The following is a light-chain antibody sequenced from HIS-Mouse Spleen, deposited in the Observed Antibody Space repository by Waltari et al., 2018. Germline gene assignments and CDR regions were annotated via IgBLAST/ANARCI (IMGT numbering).Light chain of an antibody. J-gene: IGLJ2*01. CDR3: AAWDDSLNAVV. Sequence: QSVLTQPPSASGTPGQRVTISCSGTSSNIGSNTGNWYQQLPGTAPKHLIYSNTQRSSAVPDRFSGSKSGTSASLAISGLQAEDEADYYCAAWDDSLNAVVFGGGTKLTVL. CDR2: SNT. V-gene: IGLV1-44*01. CDR1: SSNIGSNT.